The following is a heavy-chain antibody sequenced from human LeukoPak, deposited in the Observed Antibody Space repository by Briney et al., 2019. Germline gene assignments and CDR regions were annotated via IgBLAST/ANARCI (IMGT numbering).Heavy chain of an antibody. V-gene: IGHV4-59*01. CDR3: ARDSWGSGWYDY. CDR1: GGSISSYY. Sequence: SETLSLTCTVSGGSISSYYWSWIRQPPGKGLEWIGYIYYSGSTNYNPSLKSRVTISVDTSKNQFSLKLSSVTAADTAVYYCARDSWGSGWYDYWGQGALVTVSS. D-gene: IGHD6-19*01. J-gene: IGHJ4*02. CDR2: IYYSGST.